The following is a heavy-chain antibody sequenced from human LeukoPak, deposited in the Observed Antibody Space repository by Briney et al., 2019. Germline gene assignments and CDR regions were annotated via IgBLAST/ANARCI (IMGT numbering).Heavy chain of an antibody. Sequence: PSETLPHTCSIPGGSISSYHWSSIRQPAGKGLEWIGRIYTSGSTNYNLSLKSRVTLSDDTGKIQFPLKLSSVTAADTAVYYCARGWYCSSTSCYQTFDYWGQGTLVTVSS. CDR2: IYTSGST. V-gene: IGHV4-4*07. CDR3: ARGWYCSSTSCYQTFDY. J-gene: IGHJ4*02. CDR1: GGSISSYH. D-gene: IGHD2-2*01.